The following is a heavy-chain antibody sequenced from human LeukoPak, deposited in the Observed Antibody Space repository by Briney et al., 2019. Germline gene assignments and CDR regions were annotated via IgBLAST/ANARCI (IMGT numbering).Heavy chain of an antibody. CDR3: ARGTIAVAETIDY. J-gene: IGHJ4*02. CDR1: GYTFTSYY. V-gene: IGHV1-2*02. D-gene: IGHD6-19*01. Sequence: GASVKVSCKASGYTFTSYYMHWVRQAPGQGLEWMGWINPNSGGTNYAQKFQGRVTMTRDTSISTAYMELSRLRSDDTAVYYCARGTIAVAETIDYWGQGTLVTVSS. CDR2: INPNSGGT.